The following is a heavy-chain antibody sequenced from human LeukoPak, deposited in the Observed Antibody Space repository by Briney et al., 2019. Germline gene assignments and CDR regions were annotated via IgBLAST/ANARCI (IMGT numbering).Heavy chain of an antibody. V-gene: IGHV3-30*17. J-gene: IGHJ4*02. D-gene: IGHD5-12*01. CDR1: GLTFRGHA. Sequence: PGRSLRLSCAASGLTFRGHAVHWVRQAPGKGLEWVAVASSDGSNKYYADSVKGRFTISGDTSKNTLYLQMNSLRVGDTAVYYCARGKDHGDGYDFMLGYWGQGTLVTVSS. CDR3: ARGKDHGDGYDFMLGY. CDR2: ASSDGSNK.